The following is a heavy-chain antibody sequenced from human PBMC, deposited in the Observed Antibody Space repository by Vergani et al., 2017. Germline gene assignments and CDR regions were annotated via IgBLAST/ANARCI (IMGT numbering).Heavy chain of an antibody. D-gene: IGHD4-17*01. V-gene: IGHV4-61*08. CDR2: IYYSGST. J-gene: IGHJ4*02. CDR1: GGSISSGGYY. CDR3: ARVHGDYPYFDY. Sequence: QLQLQESGSGLVKPSQTLSLTCAVSGGSISSGGYYWSWIRQPPGKGLEWIGYIYYSGSTNYNPSLKSRVTISVDTSKNQFSLKLSSVTAADTAVYYCARVHGDYPYFDYWGQGTLVTVSS.